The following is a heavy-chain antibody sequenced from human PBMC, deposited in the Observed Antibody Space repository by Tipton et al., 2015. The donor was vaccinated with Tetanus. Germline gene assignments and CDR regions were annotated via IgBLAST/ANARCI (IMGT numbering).Heavy chain of an antibody. J-gene: IGHJ1*01. CDR1: GYSFTSYW. V-gene: IGHV5-10-1*01. Sequence: QLVQSGAEVKKPGESLRISCKGSGYSFTSYWISWVRQMPGKGLEWMGRIDPRDSYTNYSPAFQGHVTISADKSISTAYLQWSSRKASDTAMYYCARGSGYYGHFQHWGQGTLVTVSS. D-gene: IGHD3-3*01. CDR2: IDPRDSYT. CDR3: ARGSGYYGHFQH.